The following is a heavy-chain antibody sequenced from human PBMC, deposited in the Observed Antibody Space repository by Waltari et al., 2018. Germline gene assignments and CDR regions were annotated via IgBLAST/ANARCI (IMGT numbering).Heavy chain of an antibody. Sequence: QVQLVQSGAEVKEPGASVRVSCKSYGSTFTNDDINWVRQANGQGLEWMGWMNPLSENKGDAQKFQGRVIRTRDTSLTTAYMELSSLRFDDTAIYDCATARVERRRGSWFDPWGQGTLVTVSS. J-gene: IGHJ5*02. CDR3: ATARVERRRGSWFDP. CDR2: MNPLSENK. D-gene: IGHD3-16*01. CDR1: GSTFTNDD. V-gene: IGHV1-8*01.